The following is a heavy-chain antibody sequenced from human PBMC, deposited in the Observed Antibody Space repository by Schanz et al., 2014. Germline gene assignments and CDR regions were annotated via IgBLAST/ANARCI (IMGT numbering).Heavy chain of an antibody. CDR1: GFSFSDYG. V-gene: IGHV3-30*03. CDR3: AREGERKGMLPYYFDY. J-gene: IGHJ4*02. CDR2: ISYHGSER. Sequence: QVQLVESGGGVVQPGRSLRLSCAGSGFSFSDYGMHWVRQAPGRGLEWVAVISYHGSERYYADSVKGRFTTSRDNAKNSLYLQMNSLRDEDTAVYYCAREGERKGMLPYYFDYWGQGALVTVSS. D-gene: IGHD3-10*01.